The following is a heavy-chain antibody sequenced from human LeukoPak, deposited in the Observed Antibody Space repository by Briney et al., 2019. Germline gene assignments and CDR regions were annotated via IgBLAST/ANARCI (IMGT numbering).Heavy chain of an antibody. J-gene: IGHJ4*02. CDR3: ASVSEDTGEPGGY. CDR1: GFTFSSHE. CDR2: ISTSGATI. D-gene: IGHD3-10*01. V-gene: IGHV3-48*03. Sequence: GGSLRLSCVASGFTFSSHEMNWVRQAPGKGLEWVSYISTSGATIYNADSVKGRFTISRDNAKNSLYLQMHSLRAEDTAVYYCASVSEDTGEPGGYWGQGTLVTVSS.